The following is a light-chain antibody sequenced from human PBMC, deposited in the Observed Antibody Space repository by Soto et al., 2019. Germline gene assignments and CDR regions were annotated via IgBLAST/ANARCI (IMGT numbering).Light chain of an antibody. V-gene: IGKV3-15*01. CDR1: QTVSSN. Sequence: EVVMTQSPDTLSVSPGESATLSCRAGQTVSSNLAWYQQKPGQAPRLLIDGTFTRATGVPARFSASRSGTEFTLTITSPQSEDFALYYCQQYNNLPYSFGQGTKVDIK. CDR2: GTF. CDR3: QQYNNLPYS. J-gene: IGKJ2*03.